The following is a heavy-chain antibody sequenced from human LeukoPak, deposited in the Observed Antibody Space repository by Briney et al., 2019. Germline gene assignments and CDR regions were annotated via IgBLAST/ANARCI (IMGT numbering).Heavy chain of an antibody. CDR3: AREVRDRDWNPAFDY. D-gene: IGHD1-1*01. CDR2: FDPEDGET. Sequence: ASVKVSCKVSGYTLTELSMHWVRQAPGKGLEWMGGFDPEDGETIYAQKFQGRVIITRDTPASTAYMEMFSLTSEDMAVYYCAREVRDRDWNPAFDYWGQGTLVTVSS. CDR1: GYTLTELS. J-gene: IGHJ4*02. V-gene: IGHV1-24*01.